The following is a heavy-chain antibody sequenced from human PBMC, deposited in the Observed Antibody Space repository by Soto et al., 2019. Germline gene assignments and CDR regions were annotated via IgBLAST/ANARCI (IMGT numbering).Heavy chain of an antibody. V-gene: IGHV4-59*08. CDR3: ARHGFGPLHGLVEV. CDR2: INYDGYS. D-gene: IGHD3-10*01. J-gene: IGHJ6*02. Sequence: QVQLQESGPGLVKPSETLSLTCTVSGGSITIYYCSWFRQPPGKGLEWIGYINYDGYSAYNLSLKRRVTLSMDTSKTRFSLMLESVTATATAVYYCARHGFGPLHGLVEVWGQGTTVIVSS. CDR1: GGSITIYY.